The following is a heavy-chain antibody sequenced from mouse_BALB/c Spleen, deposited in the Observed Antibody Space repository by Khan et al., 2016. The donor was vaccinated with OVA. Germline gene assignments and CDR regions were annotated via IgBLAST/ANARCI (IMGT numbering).Heavy chain of an antibody. V-gene: IGHV5-6*01. CDR2: ISSDGDYT. J-gene: IGHJ3*01. D-gene: IGHD4-1*01. Sequence: EVQVVESGGDLVKSGGSPKLSCAASGFTFSPYSMSWVRQTPDKRLEWVATISSDGDYTYYPDSVKGRFNISRDNAKNTLYLQMSTLKSDDTAMYYCATHLTGSFAYWGQGTLVTVSA. CDR3: ATHLTGSFAY. CDR1: GFTFSPYS.